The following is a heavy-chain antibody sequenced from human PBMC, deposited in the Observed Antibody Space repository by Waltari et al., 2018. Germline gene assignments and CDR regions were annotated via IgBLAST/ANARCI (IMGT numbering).Heavy chain of an antibody. CDR2: IYYSGST. CDR1: GGSISSSSYY. J-gene: IGHJ4*02. V-gene: IGHV4-39*07. D-gene: IGHD6-19*01. CDR3: ARDSHRIAVAGTIGY. Sequence: QLQLQESGPGLVKPSETLSLTCTVSGGSISSSSYYWGWIRQPPGKGLEWIGSIYYSGSTYYNPSLKSRVTISVDTSKNQFSLKLSSVTAADTAVYYCARDSHRIAVAGTIGYWGQGTLVTVSS.